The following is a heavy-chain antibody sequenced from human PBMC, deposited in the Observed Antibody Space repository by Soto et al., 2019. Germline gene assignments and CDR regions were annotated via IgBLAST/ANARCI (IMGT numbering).Heavy chain of an antibody. CDR1: GGTFSSYA. CDR2: IIPIFGTA. CDR3: ARGIREYQLPSYYYYYGMDV. Sequence: SVKVSCKASGGTFSSYAISWVRQAPGQGLEWMGGIIPIFGTANYAQKFQGRVTITADESTSTAYMELSSLRSEDTAVYYCARGIREYQLPSYYYYYGMDVWGQGTTVTVSS. V-gene: IGHV1-69*13. D-gene: IGHD2-2*01. J-gene: IGHJ6*02.